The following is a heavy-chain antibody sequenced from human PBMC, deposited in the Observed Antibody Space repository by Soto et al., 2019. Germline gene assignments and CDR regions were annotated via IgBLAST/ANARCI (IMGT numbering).Heavy chain of an antibody. D-gene: IGHD2-8*02. V-gene: IGHV1-69*01. CDR3: VREDDTTGAYSWFDP. Sequence: QVQLVQSGAEVKKPGSSVRVSCKASGAAFNTITINWVRQAPGQGLEWMGGFVPVFGSATYAQKFQGRVAITADATTSTFYMELSRLNYEDTALYYCVREDDTTGAYSWFDPWGQGTLVTVSS. CDR1: GAAFNTIT. J-gene: IGHJ5*02. CDR2: FVPVFGSA.